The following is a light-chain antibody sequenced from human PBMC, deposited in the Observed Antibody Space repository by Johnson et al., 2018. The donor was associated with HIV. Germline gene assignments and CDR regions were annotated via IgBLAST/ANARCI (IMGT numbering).Light chain of an antibody. J-gene: IGLJ1*01. CDR3: AAWDDSLNGRYV. Sequence: QSVLTQPPSVSAAPGQKVTISCSASSSNIVNIYISWYQHLPGTAPKLLIYRNNQRPSGVPDRFSGSKSGTSASLAISGLQAEDEADYYCAAWDDSLNGRYVFGTGTKVTVL. V-gene: IGLV1-47*01. CDR2: RNN. CDR1: SSNIVNIY.